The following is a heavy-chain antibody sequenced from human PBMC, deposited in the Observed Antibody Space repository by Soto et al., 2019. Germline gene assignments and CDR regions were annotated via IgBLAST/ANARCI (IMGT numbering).Heavy chain of an antibody. D-gene: IGHD2-8*01. CDR1: GGSISTYH. CDR3: ARLGYCSTGVCYRT. V-gene: IGHV4-59*08. CDR2: LYDTGST. J-gene: IGHJ5*02. Sequence: QVQLQESGPGLVKPSETLSLTCSVSGGSISTYHWAWTRQSPERGLEWIGILYDTGSTTYNPSLKSRLSISVNRSKNYFSLKLTSATAADTAVYYCARLGYCSTGVCYRTWGQGTLVTVSS.